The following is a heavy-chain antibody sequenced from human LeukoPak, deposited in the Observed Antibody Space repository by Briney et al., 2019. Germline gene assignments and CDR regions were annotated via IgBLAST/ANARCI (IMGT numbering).Heavy chain of an antibody. Sequence: GESLEISCKGSGYSFTCYWIALVRQMPGKGVEGMGIIYPGDSDTRYSPSFRGQVTISAAQSISTAYLQWTSLKASDPAMYYCARHNDFWSAYSHYWGQGTLVTLSS. CDR3: ARHNDFWSAYSHY. J-gene: IGHJ4*02. CDR1: GYSFTCYW. V-gene: IGHV5-51*01. D-gene: IGHD3-3*01. CDR2: IYPGDSDT.